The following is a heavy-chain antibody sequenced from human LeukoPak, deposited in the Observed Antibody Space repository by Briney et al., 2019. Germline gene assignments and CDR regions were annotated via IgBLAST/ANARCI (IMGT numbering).Heavy chain of an antibody. D-gene: IGHD2/OR15-2a*01. V-gene: IGHV5-51*01. Sequence: GESLKISCKASDYSFISYWIAWVRQMPGKGLEYMGIIWPGDSEVRYSPSFQGQVSMSADTSITTAYLHLGSLEASDTALYYCARKGLNSGNIFFFDYWGQGSLVTVSS. J-gene: IGHJ4*02. CDR3: ARKGLNSGNIFFFDY. CDR2: IWPGDSEV. CDR1: DYSFISYW.